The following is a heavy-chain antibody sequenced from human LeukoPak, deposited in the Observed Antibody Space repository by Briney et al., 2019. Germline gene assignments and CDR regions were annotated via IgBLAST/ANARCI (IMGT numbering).Heavy chain of an antibody. CDR3: ARAVSSAHQRALDY. V-gene: IGHV1-18*01. D-gene: IGHD6-6*01. CDR2: ISAYNGNT. CDR1: GYTFTSYG. Sequence: ASVKVSCKASGYTFTSYGITWLRQAPGQGLEWMGWISAYNGNTNYAQKLQGRVTMTTDTSTSTAYMELRSLRSDDTAVYCCARAVSSAHQRALDYWGQGTLVTVSS. J-gene: IGHJ4*02.